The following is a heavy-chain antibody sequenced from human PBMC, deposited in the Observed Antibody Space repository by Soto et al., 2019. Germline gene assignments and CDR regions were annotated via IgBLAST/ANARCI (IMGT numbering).Heavy chain of an antibody. CDR3: AKEVSPSSIAARPVPYYFDY. V-gene: IGHV3-30*18. CDR2: ISYDGSNK. Sequence: GGSLRLSCAASGFTFSSYGMHWVRQAPGKGPEWVAVISYDGSNKYYADSVKGRFTISRDNSKNTLYLQMNSLRAEDTAVYYCAKEVSPSSIAARPVPYYFDYWGQGTLVTVS. J-gene: IGHJ4*02. D-gene: IGHD6-6*01. CDR1: GFTFSSYG.